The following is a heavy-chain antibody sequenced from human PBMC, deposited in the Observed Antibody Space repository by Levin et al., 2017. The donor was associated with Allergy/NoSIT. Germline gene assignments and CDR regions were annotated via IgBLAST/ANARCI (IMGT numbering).Heavy chain of an antibody. CDR3: ARHETYYYGSGSFSSGMDV. J-gene: IGHJ6*02. CDR2: IHYSGST. Sequence: PSETLSLTCTVSGGSISSYYWSWIRQPPGKGLEWIGNIHYSGSTKYNLSLKSRVTLSLDTSRNQFSLRLSSVTAADTAVYYCARHETYYYGSGSFSSGMDVWGQGTTVAVSS. CDR1: GGSISSYY. D-gene: IGHD3-10*01. V-gene: IGHV4-59*08.